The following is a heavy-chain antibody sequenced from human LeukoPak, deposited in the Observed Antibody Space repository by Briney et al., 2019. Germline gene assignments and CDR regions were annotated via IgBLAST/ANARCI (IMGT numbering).Heavy chain of an antibody. CDR1: GFTFSRYW. V-gene: IGHV3-7*01. D-gene: IGHD3-3*01. Sequence: LGGSLRLSCAASGFTFSRYWMSWVRQAPGKGREWVANIKQDGSEKYYVDSVKGRFTISRDNAKNSLYLQLNSLRVEDTAVYYCARGGDFWSGRSHDYWGQGTLVTVSS. CDR3: ARGGDFWSGRSHDY. CDR2: IKQDGSEK. J-gene: IGHJ4*02.